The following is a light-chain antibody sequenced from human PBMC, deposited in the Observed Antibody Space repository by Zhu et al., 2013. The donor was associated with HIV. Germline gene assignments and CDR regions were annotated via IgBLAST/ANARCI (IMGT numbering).Light chain of an antibody. Sequence: QSALTQPASVSGSPGQSITISCTGTNSGFADSNLVSWYQQHPDKVPKLIIYEDSKRPSGISFRFSGSKSTNAASLTISGLQAEDEADYYCQSYDSTLSAFWVFGGGTKLTVL. J-gene: IGLJ3*02. CDR3: QSYDSTLSAFWV. CDR2: EDS. CDR1: NSGFADSNL. V-gene: IGLV2-23*01.